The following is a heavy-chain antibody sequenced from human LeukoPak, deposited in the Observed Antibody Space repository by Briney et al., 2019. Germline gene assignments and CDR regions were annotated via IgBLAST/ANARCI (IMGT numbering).Heavy chain of an antibody. J-gene: IGHJ6*02. CDR1: GFVVGGNY. Sequence: GGSLRLSCAASGFVVGGNYMSWVRQAPGKGLEWVSVIYSGGSTYYADSVKGRFSTYRDSSTSTLFLQMDSLRVEDTAMYYCARPTDGDSTRYGMDVWGQGTTVIVSS. D-gene: IGHD2-21*02. V-gene: IGHV3-53*01. CDR2: IYSGGST. CDR3: ARPTDGDSTRYGMDV.